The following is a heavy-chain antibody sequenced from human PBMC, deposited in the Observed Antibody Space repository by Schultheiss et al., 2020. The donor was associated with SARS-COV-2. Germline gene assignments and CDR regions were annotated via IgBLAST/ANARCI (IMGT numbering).Heavy chain of an antibody. V-gene: IGHV3-13*01. Sequence: GGSLRLSCAASGFTFSSYDMHWVRQATGKGLEWVSAIGTAGDTYYPGSVKGRFTISRDNSKNTLYLQMNSLRAEDTAVYYCARDLGLLGGYSGYDFGSGCVYWGQGTLVTVSS. J-gene: IGHJ4*02. CDR1: GFTFSSYD. CDR3: ARDLGLLGGYSGYDFGSGCVY. D-gene: IGHD5-12*01. CDR2: IGTAGDT.